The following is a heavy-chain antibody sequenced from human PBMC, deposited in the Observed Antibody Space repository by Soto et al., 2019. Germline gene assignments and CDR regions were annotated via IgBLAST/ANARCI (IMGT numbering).Heavy chain of an antibody. CDR3: ARSIAVAINWFDP. J-gene: IGHJ5*02. CDR1: GGSISSSNW. CDR2: IDHSGST. V-gene: IGHV4-4*02. D-gene: IGHD6-19*01. Sequence: QVQLQESGPGLVKPSGTLSLTCAVSGGSISSSNWWSWVRQPPGKGLEWIGEIDHSGSTNCNPSLKRRVTISVNKSKNQFSLKLSSVTAADTAVYYCARSIAVAINWFDPWGQGTLVTVSS.